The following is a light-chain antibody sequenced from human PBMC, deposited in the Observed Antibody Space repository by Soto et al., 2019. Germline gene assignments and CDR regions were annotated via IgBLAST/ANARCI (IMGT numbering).Light chain of an antibody. CDR3: QQRSNWPST. J-gene: IGKJ4*01. CDR2: DAS. Sequence: EIVLTQSPATLSLSPGERATLSCRASQSVSSYLAWYQQKPGQAPRLLIYDASNRATGIPARFSGSESGTDFTLTISSLEREDFADYYCQQRSNWPSTFGGGTKVEIK. CDR1: QSVSSY. V-gene: IGKV3-11*01.